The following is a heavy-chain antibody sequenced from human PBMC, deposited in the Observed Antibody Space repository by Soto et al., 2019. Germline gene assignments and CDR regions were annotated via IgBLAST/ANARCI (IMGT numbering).Heavy chain of an antibody. D-gene: IGHD1-1*01. CDR3: ARGIKNDDASRWFDP. J-gene: IGHJ5*02. Sequence: ASVKVSCKASGYTFTSYDMHWVRQAPGQRLEWMGWINAGNGNTKYSQKFQGRVTITRDTSASTAYMELSSLRSEDTAVYYCARGIKNDDASRWFDPWGPGTLVTVSS. V-gene: IGHV1-3*01. CDR2: INAGNGNT. CDR1: GYTFTSYD.